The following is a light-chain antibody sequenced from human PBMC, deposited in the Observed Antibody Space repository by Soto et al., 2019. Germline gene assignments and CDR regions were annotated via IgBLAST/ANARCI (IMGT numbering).Light chain of an antibody. J-gene: IGKJ5*01. CDR3: QQYCFSPMYT. CDR1: QTISRNY. V-gene: IGKV3-20*01. CDR2: GAS. Sequence: ELVLTQSPGTLSLSPGERATVSCRASQTISRNYLVWYQKKPGQAPRLLIYGASTRATGIPARFTGSGPGIELTFAISRLEPEDFGVYYCQQYCFSPMYTFGQGTRLEVK.